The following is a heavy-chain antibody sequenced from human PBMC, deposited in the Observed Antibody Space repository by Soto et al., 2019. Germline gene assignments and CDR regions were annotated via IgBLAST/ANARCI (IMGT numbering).Heavy chain of an antibody. J-gene: IGHJ4*02. D-gene: IGHD1-7*01. CDR1: GFTFSSYG. CDR3: AKDGTGTTWGPDY. CDR2: ISYDGSNK. Sequence: GGSLRLSCAASGFTFSSYGMHWVRQAPGKGLEWVAVISYDGSNKYYADSVKGRFTISRDNSKNTLYLQMNSLRAEDTAVYYCAKDGTGTTWGPDYWGQGTLVTVSS. V-gene: IGHV3-30*18.